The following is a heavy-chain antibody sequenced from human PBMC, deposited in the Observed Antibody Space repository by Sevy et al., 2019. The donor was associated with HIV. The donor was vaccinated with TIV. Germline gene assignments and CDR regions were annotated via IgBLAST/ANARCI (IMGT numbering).Heavy chain of an antibody. CDR3: AGPILTYNNGWSYYDY. J-gene: IGHJ4*02. CDR1: GASISSSGHY. CDR2: INYSGIT. V-gene: IGHV4-39*01. D-gene: IGHD6-19*01. Sequence: SETLSLTCTVSGASISSSGHYWGWIRQPPGKGLEWLASINYSGITFYHPSLKSRVTISADTSKNQFSLDLNSVTAADTAIYFCAGPILTYNNGWSYYDYWGQGTVVTVSS.